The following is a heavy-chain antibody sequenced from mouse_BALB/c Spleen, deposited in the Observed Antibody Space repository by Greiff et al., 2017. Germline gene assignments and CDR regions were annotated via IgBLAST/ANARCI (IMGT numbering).Heavy chain of an antibody. CDR1: GFTFSSYA. Sequence: DVMLVESGGGLVKPGGSLKLSCAASGFTFSSYAMSWVRQTPEKRLEWVASISSGGSTYYPDSVKGRFTISRDNARNILYLQMSSLRSEDTAMYYCARRDYYGSSYFDYWGQGTTLTVSS. V-gene: IGHV5-6-5*01. CDR2: ISSGGST. J-gene: IGHJ2*01. D-gene: IGHD1-1*01. CDR3: ARRDYYGSSYFDY.